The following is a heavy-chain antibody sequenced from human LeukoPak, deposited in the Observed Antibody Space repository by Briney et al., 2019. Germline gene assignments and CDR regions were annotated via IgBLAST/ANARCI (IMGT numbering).Heavy chain of an antibody. V-gene: IGHV1-2*02. CDR2: VNPNSGGT. J-gene: IGHJ6*02. D-gene: IGHD3-22*01. CDR3: ARAERSSGYYYDYYYGMDV. CDR1: GYTFTGYY. Sequence: EASVKISCKASGYTFTGYYMHWWRQAPGQGLEWMGWVNPNSGGTNYAQKLQGRVTMTRDTSISTAYMELSRLRSDDTAVYYCARAERSSGYYYDYYYGMDVWGQGATVTVSS.